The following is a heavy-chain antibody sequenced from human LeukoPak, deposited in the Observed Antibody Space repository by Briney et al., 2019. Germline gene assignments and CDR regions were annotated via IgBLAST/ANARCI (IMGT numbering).Heavy chain of an antibody. V-gene: IGHV1-18*01. D-gene: IGHD6-13*01. Sequence: GASVKVSCKASGYTFTSYAVNWVRQAPGQGLEWMGWISAYNGNTNYAQKLQGRVTMTTDTSTSTAYMELRSLRSDDTAVYYCARVGIAAAGTPCDYWGQGTLVTVSS. CDR2: ISAYNGNT. CDR1: GYTFTSYA. CDR3: ARVGIAAAGTPCDY. J-gene: IGHJ4*02.